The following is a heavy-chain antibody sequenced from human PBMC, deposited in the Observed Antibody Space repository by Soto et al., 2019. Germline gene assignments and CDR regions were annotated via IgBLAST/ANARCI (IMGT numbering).Heavy chain of an antibody. D-gene: IGHD3-10*01. CDR2: IIPILGIA. CDR1: GGTFSSYT. V-gene: IGHV1-69*02. Sequence: QVQLVQSGAEVQKPGSSVEVSCKASGGTFSSYTISWVRQAPGQGLEWMGRIIPILGIANYAQKFQGRVTITADKSTSTAYMELSSLRSEDTAVYYCATRSTYYYGSGSASDDYWGQGTLVTVSS. J-gene: IGHJ4*02. CDR3: ATRSTYYYGSGSASDDY.